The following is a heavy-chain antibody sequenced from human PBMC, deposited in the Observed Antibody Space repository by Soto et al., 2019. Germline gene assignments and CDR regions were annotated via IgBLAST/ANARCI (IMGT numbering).Heavy chain of an antibody. V-gene: IGHV3-11*01. J-gene: IGHJ5*02. CDR2: ISGSGRTI. CDR3: ARLPFPWGCFHP. D-gene: IGHD3-16*01. CDR1: GIIFSDY. Sequence: QVQLVESGGGLVKPGGSLRLSCAASGIIFSDYMSWVRQAPGKGLEWLSYISGSGRTIYSADSVKGRFTISRDNATTSLHLQMNNLRAEDTAVYYCARLPFPWGCFHPWGQGTLVTVSS.